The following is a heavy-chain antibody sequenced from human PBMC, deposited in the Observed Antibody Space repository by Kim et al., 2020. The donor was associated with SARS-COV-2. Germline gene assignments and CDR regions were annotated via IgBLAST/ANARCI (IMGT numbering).Heavy chain of an antibody. D-gene: IGHD5-18*01. CDR3: TRLLQDTKYYGMDV. J-gene: IGHJ6*02. CDR1: GDSVSSNSAA. CDR2: TYYRSKWYN. V-gene: IGHV6-1*01. Sequence: SQTLSLTCAISGDSVSSNSAAWNWIRQSPSRGLEWLGRTYYRSKWYNDYEMSVKSRITINPDTSKNQFSLQLNSVTPEDTAVYYCTRLLQDTKYYGMDVWGQGTTVTVSS.